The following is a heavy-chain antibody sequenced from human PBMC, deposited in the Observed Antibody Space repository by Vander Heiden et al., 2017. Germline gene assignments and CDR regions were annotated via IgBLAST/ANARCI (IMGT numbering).Heavy chain of an antibody. Sequence: QVQLQESGPGLVKPSQTLSLTCTVSGGAISSGGYYWRGHRQHPGKGLEWIGYIYYSGSTYYNPSLKSRVTISVDTSKNQFSLKLSSVTAADTAVYYCARDLLAGTGWFDPWGQGTLVTVSS. CDR2: IYYSGST. CDR3: ARDLLAGTGWFDP. V-gene: IGHV4-31*03. D-gene: IGHD6-13*01. CDR1: GGAISSGGYY. J-gene: IGHJ5*02.